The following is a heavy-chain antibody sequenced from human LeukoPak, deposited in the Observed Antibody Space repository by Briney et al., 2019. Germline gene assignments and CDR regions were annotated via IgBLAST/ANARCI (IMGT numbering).Heavy chain of an antibody. J-gene: IGHJ4*02. CDR3: TRDRGWQSFDY. Sequence: PGGSLRLSCATSGFTFSTYWMTWVRQAPGKGLERVANINLDGTETYYMDSVKGRFTISRDNAKNSLYLQMNSLRAEDTAVYYCTRDRGWQSFDYWGQGTLVTVSS. CDR1: GFTFSTYW. V-gene: IGHV3-7*01. D-gene: IGHD3-10*01. CDR2: INLDGTET.